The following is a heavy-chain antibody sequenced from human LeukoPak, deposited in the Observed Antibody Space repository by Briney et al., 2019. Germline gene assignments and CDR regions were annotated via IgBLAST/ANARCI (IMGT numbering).Heavy chain of an antibody. Sequence: GASVKVSCKASGYTFTGYYMHWVRQAPGQGLEWMGGIIPIFGTANYAQKFQGRVTITADRSTSTAYMELSSLRSGDTAIYYCARDTTTRPYYGMDVWGKGTTVTVSS. J-gene: IGHJ6*04. CDR3: ARDTTTRPYYGMDV. CDR2: IIPIFGTA. CDR1: GYTFTGYY. V-gene: IGHV1-69*06. D-gene: IGHD1-14*01.